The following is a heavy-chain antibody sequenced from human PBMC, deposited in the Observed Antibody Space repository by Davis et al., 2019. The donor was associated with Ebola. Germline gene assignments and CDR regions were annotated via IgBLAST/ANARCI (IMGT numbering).Heavy chain of an antibody. CDR1: GGSFSGYY. CDR2: INHSGST. V-gene: IGHV4-34*01. Sequence: GSLRLSCAVYGGSFSGYYWSWIRQPPGKGLEWIGEINHSGSTNYNPSLKSRVTISVDKSKNQFSLKLSSVTAADTAVYYCAREGYCSGGSCFDYAFDIWGQGTMVTVSS. D-gene: IGHD2-15*01. J-gene: IGHJ3*02. CDR3: AREGYCSGGSCFDYAFDI.